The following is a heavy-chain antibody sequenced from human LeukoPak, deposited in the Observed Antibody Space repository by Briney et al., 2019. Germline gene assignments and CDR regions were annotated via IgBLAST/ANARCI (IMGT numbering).Heavy chain of an antibody. CDR1: GYSFIGFH. Sequence: ASVKVSCKASGYSFIGFHMHWVRQAPGQGLEWVGWNNPNSGGTKYTQKSARKFQGRVTMTRDTPISTAYMELSRLTYDDTAVYYCARGAVVTPDYDYMDGWGIGTTVTVSS. J-gene: IGHJ6*03. CDR2: NNPNSGGT. V-gene: IGHV1-2*02. D-gene: IGHD4-23*01. CDR3: ARGAVVTPDYDYMDG.